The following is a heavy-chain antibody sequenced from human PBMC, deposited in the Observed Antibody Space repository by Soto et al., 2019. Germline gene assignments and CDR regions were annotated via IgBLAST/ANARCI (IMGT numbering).Heavy chain of an antibody. Sequence: QLQLQESGPGLVKPSETLSLTCTVSGGSISRSSYYWGWIRQPPGKGLEWIGSIYYSGSTYYNPSXXGRVTISVDTXXNXFXXKLSSVTAADTAVYYCARLYYGSGSPYNYYYGMDVWGQGTTVTVSS. J-gene: IGHJ6*02. D-gene: IGHD3-10*01. CDR1: GGSISRSSYY. CDR2: IYYSGST. V-gene: IGHV4-39*01. CDR3: ARLYYGSGSPYNYYYGMDV.